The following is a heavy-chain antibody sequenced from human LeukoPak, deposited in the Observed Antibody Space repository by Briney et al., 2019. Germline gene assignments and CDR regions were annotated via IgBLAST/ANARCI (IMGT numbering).Heavy chain of an antibody. V-gene: IGHV4-59*08. CDR2: IYYSGST. D-gene: IGHD6-19*01. CDR3: ARTSSSGLVGGYYFDY. CDR1: GGSISSYY. J-gene: IGHJ4*02. Sequence: SETLSLTCTVSGGSISSYYWSWIRQPPGKGLEWIGYIYYSGSTNYNPSLKSRVTISVDTSNNQFSLKLSSVTAADTAVYYCARTSSSGLVGGYYFDYWGQGTLVTVSS.